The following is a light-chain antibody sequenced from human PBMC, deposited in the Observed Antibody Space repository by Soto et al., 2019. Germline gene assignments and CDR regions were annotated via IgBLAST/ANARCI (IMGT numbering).Light chain of an antibody. CDR3: NSYVAGSKV. V-gene: IGLV2-8*01. J-gene: IGLJ1*01. Sequence: QSVLTQPPSASGSPGQSVTISCTGTSSDVGKYDYVSWFQHHPGKAPKLIIYEVSKRPSGVPDRFSGSKSGSTASLTVSGLQTEDEADYYFNSYVAGSKVFGTGTKLTVL. CDR1: SSDVGKYDY. CDR2: EVS.